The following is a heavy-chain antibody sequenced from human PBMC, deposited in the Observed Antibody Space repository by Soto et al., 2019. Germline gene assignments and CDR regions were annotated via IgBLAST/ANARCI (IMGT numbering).Heavy chain of an antibody. J-gene: IGHJ6*03. Sequence: GASVKVSCKASGGTFSSYAISWVRQAPGQGLEWMGGIIPIIGTANYAQKLQGRVTMTTDESTSTAYMELRSLRSDDTAVYYCARAAFDLYYYYYYMDVWGKGTTVTVSS. D-gene: IGHD3-9*01. CDR3: ARAAFDLYYYYYYMDV. CDR1: GGTFSSYA. CDR2: IIPIIGTA. V-gene: IGHV1-69*05.